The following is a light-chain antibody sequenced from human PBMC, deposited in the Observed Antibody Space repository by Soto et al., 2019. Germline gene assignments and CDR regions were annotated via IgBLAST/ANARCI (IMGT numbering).Light chain of an antibody. J-gene: IGLJ2*01. CDR1: TSNIGSNY. CDR2: MNN. V-gene: IGLV1-47*01. Sequence: QLVLTQPPSASGTPGQRFTISCSGSTSNIGSNYVYWYQQLPGTAPKLLIYMNNQRPSGVPDRFSGSKSGTSASLAISGLRSEDEADYYCAAWDDSLSGRVFGGGTKLTVL. CDR3: AAWDDSLSGRV.